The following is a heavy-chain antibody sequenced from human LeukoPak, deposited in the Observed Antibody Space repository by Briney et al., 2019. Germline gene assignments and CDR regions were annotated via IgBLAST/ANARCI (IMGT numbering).Heavy chain of an antibody. J-gene: IGHJ1*01. D-gene: IGHD2-2*01. Sequence: GGSLRLSCAASGFTVSSNYMSWVRQAPGKGLEWVSVIYSGGSTYYADSVKGRFTISRDNSKNTLYLQMNSLRAEDTAVYYCARDLVGEYFQHWGQGTLVTVSS. V-gene: IGHV3-53*01. CDR1: GFTVSSNY. CDR3: ARDLVGEYFQH. CDR2: IYSGGST.